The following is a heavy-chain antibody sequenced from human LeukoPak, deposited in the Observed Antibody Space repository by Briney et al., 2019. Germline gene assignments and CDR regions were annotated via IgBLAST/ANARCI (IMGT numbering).Heavy chain of an antibody. D-gene: IGHD2-2*01. J-gene: IGHJ4*02. Sequence: GGSLRLSCAASGFTFDDYAMHWVRQVPGKGLEWVSGISWNSGNIGYADSVKGRFTISRDNAKNSLYLQMNSLRAEDMALYYCAKGSCTSISCYLDYWGQGTLVTVSS. V-gene: IGHV3-9*03. CDR1: GFTFDDYA. CDR3: AKGSCTSISCYLDY. CDR2: ISWNSGNI.